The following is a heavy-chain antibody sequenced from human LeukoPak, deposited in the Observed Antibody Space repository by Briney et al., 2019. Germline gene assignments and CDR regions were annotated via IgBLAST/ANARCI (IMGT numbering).Heavy chain of an antibody. CDR1: DFTFNKDW. J-gene: IGHJ4*02. Sequence: PGGSLRLSCAASDFTFNKDWMNWVRQAPGKGLEWVSAISGSGGSTYYADSVKGRFTISRDNSKNTLYLQMNSLRAEDTAVYYCAKVLTPGYVWGSYRSPTDYYFDYWGQGTLVTVSS. CDR3: AKVLTPGYVWGSYRSPTDYYFDY. CDR2: ISGSGGST. V-gene: IGHV3-23*01. D-gene: IGHD3-16*02.